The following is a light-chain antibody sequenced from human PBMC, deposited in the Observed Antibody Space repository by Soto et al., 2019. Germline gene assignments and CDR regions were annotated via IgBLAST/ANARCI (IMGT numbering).Light chain of an antibody. CDR2: ETT. V-gene: IGLV2-23*01. J-gene: IGLJ3*02. CDR1: SSDVGPYNL. CDR3: SSYTGDYTVM. Sequence: QSALTQPASVSGSPGQSITISCTGTSSDVGPYNLVSWYQHHPGKVPQLIIYETTKRPSGVSNRFSGSKSGNTASLTISGPQAEDEAHYHCSSYTGDYTVMFAGGTKVTVL.